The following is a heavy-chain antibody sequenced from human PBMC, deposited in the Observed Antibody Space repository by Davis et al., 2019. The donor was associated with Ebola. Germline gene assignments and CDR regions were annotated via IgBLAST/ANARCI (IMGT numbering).Heavy chain of an antibody. CDR1: GGSVSSGSYY. J-gene: IGHJ4*02. CDR3: ARVFGRSGYYPKYYLDQ. D-gene: IGHD3-22*01. CDR2: IYYTGSA. V-gene: IGHV4-61*01. Sequence: SETLSLTCTVSGGSVSSGSYYWSWIRQPPGKGLEWIGYIYYTGSANYNPSLKSRVTISVDTSENQFSLKLTSVAAADTAVYYCARVFGRSGYYPKYYLDQWGQGALVTVSS.